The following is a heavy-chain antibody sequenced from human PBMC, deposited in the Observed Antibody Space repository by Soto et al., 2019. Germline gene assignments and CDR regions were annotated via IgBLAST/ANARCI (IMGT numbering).Heavy chain of an antibody. V-gene: IGHV1-18*01. D-gene: IGHD3-10*01. Sequence: QVQLVQSGAEVKKPGASVKVSCKASGYTFTSYGISWVRQAPGQGLEWMGWINVYNGNTNYVKKLQGRVTMTTDTSTRTAYLDLRSLRSDDTAVYFCARDTSRGEYDYWGQGTLVTVSS. J-gene: IGHJ4*02. CDR2: INVYNGNT. CDR1: GYTFTSYG. CDR3: ARDTSRGEYDY.